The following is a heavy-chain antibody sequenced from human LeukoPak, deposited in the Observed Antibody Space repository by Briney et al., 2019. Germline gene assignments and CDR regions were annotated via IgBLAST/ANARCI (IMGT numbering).Heavy chain of an antibody. CDR2: FDPEDGET. Sequence: ASVKVTCKVFGYTLTELSMHWVRQAPGKGLEWMGGFDPEDGETIYAQKFQGRVTMTEDTSTDTAYMELSSLKSEDTAVYYCARARSPYSSSWYWFDPWGQGTLVTVSS. J-gene: IGHJ5*02. V-gene: IGHV1-24*01. CDR3: ARARSPYSSSWYWFDP. D-gene: IGHD6-13*01. CDR1: GYTLTELS.